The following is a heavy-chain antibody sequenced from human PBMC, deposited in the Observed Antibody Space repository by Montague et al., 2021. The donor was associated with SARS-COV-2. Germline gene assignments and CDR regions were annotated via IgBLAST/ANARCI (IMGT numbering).Heavy chain of an antibody. D-gene: IGHD1-26*01. J-gene: IGHJ6*02. Sequence: SLRLYCAASGFTFSDYYMSWIRQAPGKGLEWVSYISSSSSYTNYADSVKGRFTISRDNAKNSLYLQMNSLRAEDTAVYYCARIAANSGYDMDVWGQGTTVTVSS. V-gene: IGHV3-11*03. CDR2: ISSSSSYT. CDR1: GFTFSDYY. CDR3: ARIAANSGYDMDV.